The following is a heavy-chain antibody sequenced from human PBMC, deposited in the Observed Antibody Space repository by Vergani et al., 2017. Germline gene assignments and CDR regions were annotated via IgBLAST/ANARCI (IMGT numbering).Heavy chain of an antibody. Sequence: EVQLVESGGGLVKPGGSLRLSCAASGFTFSNAWMSWVRQAPGKGLEWVGRIKSKSDGGTTDYAAPVKGRFTSSRDDSKNTLYLQMNSLRAEDTAVYYCAKPYTTVTTYIYYYYMDVWGKGTTVTVSS. V-gene: IGHV3-15*01. CDR3: AKPYTTVTTYIYYYYMDV. D-gene: IGHD4-11*01. CDR1: GFTFSNAW. CDR2: IKSKSDGGTT. J-gene: IGHJ6*03.